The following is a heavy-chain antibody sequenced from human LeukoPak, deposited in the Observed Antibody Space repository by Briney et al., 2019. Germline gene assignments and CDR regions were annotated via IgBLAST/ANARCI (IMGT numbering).Heavy chain of an antibody. V-gene: IGHV4-39*07. Sequence: MASETLSLTCTVSGGSISSSSYYWGWIRQPPEKGLEWIGSIYYSGSTYYNPSLKSRVTISVDTSKTQFSLKRSSVTAADTAVYYCALVKALLLLENWFDPWGQGTLVTVSS. CDR1: GGSISSSSYY. D-gene: IGHD2-21*02. CDR3: ALVKALLLLENWFDP. CDR2: IYYSGST. J-gene: IGHJ5*02.